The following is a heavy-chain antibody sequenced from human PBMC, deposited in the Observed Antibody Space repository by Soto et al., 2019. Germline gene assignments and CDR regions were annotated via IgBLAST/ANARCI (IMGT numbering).Heavy chain of an antibody. D-gene: IGHD1-26*01. CDR3: TTGGGRGY. CDR2: ITTKSEGETT. J-gene: IGHJ4*02. V-gene: IGHV3-15*01. CDR1: GFTFSIAR. Sequence: EMQLVESGGGLVKPGGSLRLSCAASGFTFSIARMNWARQAPGKGLEWVGRITTKSEGETTDYAAPVKGRFTISRDDSKNTLYLQMNSLKIEDTAVYYCTTGGGRGYWGQGTLVTVSS.